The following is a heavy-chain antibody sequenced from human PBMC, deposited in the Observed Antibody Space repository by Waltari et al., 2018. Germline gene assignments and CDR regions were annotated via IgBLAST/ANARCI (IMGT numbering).Heavy chain of an antibody. J-gene: IGHJ4*02. CDR2: INNDGSST. CDR3: ARSIVGGTDY. V-gene: IGHV3-74*01. D-gene: IGHD1-26*01. CDR1: GFTFSSYW. Sequence: EVQLVESGGGLVQAGGSLRLSCAASGFTFSSYWMPWVRQVPGKGLVWVSRINNDGSSTVYADSVKGRFTISRDNAKNTLYLEMNSLRAEDTAVYYCARSIVGGTDYWGQGTLVTVSS.